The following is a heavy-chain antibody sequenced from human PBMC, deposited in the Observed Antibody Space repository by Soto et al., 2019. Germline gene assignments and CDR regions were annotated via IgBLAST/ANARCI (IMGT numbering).Heavy chain of an antibody. CDR1: GGTFSSYT. CDR3: ARPYYYGSGSFDY. D-gene: IGHD3-10*01. V-gene: IGHV1-69*02. J-gene: IGHJ4*02. CDR2: IIPILGIA. Sequence: QVQLVQSGAEVKKPGSSVKVSCKASGGTFSSYTISWVRQAPGQGLEWMGRIIPILGIANYAQKFQGRVTITADKSTSTAYMELSSLRSEYTAVYYCARPYYYGSGSFDYWGQGTLVTVSS.